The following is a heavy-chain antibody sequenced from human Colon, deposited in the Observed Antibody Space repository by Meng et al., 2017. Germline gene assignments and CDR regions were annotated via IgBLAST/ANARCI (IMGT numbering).Heavy chain of an antibody. CDR3: ARGWLAN. J-gene: IGHJ4*02. Sequence: QLVESGGGLVGPGGSLRLSCAASGFTFSDSYMNWIRQAPGKGLEWVSYSHGNTVYYADSVKGRFTISRDNAKNSLYLQMNSLRAGDTAVYYCARGWLANWGQGTLVTVSS. D-gene: IGHD6-19*01. CDR2: SHGNTV. CDR1: GFTFSDSY. V-gene: IGHV3-11*01.